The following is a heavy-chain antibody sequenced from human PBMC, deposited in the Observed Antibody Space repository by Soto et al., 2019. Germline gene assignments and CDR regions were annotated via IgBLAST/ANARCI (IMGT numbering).Heavy chain of an antibody. CDR2: TYFRSKWYN. D-gene: IGHD5-12*01. J-gene: IGHJ5*02. V-gene: IGHV6-1*01. Sequence: PXQTLSLTCDISGCSVSSNTASWNLIRQSPSRGLEWLGRTYFRSKWYNDYAVSVKSRIIINPDTSNNQFSLQLNSVTPEDTAVYFCAKGDNLGPKTGYAFDPWGQGIMVTVSS. CDR1: GCSVSSNTAS. CDR3: AKGDNLGPKTGYAFDP.